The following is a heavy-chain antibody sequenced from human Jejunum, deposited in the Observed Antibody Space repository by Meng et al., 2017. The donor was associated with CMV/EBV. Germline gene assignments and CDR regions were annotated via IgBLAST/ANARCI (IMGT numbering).Heavy chain of an antibody. D-gene: IGHD2-15*01. CDR1: GFAFSSSW. CDR2: IKSKSDGGAI. V-gene: IGHV3-15*01. J-gene: IGHJ4*02. Sequence: LSCATSGFAFSSSWMTWVHQAPGKGLEWVGRIKSKSDGGAIDYAAPVRGRFTISRDDSIDTLYLQMSSLKTEDTAVYYCLGTCSDWGQGTLVTVSS. CDR3: LGTCSD.